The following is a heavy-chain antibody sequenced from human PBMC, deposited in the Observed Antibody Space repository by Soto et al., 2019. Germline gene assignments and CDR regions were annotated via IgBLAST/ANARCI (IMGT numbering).Heavy chain of an antibody. CDR3: ARLARGDDGGNSNFDY. CDR2: IYYSGST. V-gene: IGHV4-39*01. J-gene: IGHJ4*02. D-gene: IGHD2-21*02. Sequence: SETLSLTCTVSGGSISSSSYYWGWIRQPPGKGLEWIGSIYYSGSTYYNPSLKSRVTISVDTSKNQFSLKLSSVTAADTAVYYCARLARGDDGGNSNFDYWGQGTLVTVSS. CDR1: GGSISSSSYY.